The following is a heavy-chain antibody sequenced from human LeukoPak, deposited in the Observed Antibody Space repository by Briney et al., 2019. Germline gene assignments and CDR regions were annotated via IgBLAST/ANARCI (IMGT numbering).Heavy chain of an antibody. V-gene: IGHV3-30-3*01. D-gene: IGHD4-17*01. Sequence: GRSQRLSCAASGFTFSSYAMHWVRQAPGKGLEWVAVISYDGSNKYYADSVKGRFTISRDNSKNTLYLQMNSLRAEDTAVYYCARDGYGDYRTSDYWGQGTLVTVSS. CDR1: GFTFSSYA. CDR2: ISYDGSNK. J-gene: IGHJ4*02. CDR3: ARDGYGDYRTSDY.